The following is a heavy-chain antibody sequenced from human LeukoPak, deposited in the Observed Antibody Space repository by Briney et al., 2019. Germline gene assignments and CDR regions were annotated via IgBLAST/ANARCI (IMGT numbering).Heavy chain of an antibody. V-gene: IGHV3-48*03. CDR2: ISSSGSTI. CDR1: GFAFSSYE. CDR3: ARADCSGWYVGCFDY. D-gene: IGHD6-19*01. Sequence: GGSLRLSCAASGFAFSSYEMNWVRQAPGKGLEWVSYISSSGSTIYYADSVKGRFTISRDNAKNSLYLQMNSLRAEDTAVYYCARADCSGWYVGCFDYWGQGTLV. J-gene: IGHJ4*02.